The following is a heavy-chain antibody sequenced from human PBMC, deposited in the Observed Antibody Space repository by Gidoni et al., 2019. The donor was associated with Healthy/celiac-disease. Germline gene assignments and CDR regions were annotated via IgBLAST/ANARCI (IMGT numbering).Heavy chain of an antibody. CDR3: ARDIRHGSGSQYYYYYYGMDV. CDR2: IYYSGST. V-gene: IGHV4-30-4*01. CDR1: GGSISSGDYY. J-gene: IGHJ6*02. Sequence: QVQLQESGPGLVKPSQTLSLTCTVSGGSISSGDYYWRWIRQPPGKGLEWIGYIYYSGSTYYNPSLKSRVTISVDTSKNQFSLKLSSVTAADTAVYYCARDIRHGSGSQYYYYYYGMDVWGQGTTVTVSS. D-gene: IGHD3-10*01.